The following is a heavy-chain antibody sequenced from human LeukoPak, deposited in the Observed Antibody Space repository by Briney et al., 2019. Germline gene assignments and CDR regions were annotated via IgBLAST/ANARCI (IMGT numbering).Heavy chain of an antibody. CDR1: GDSFSYFY. CDR2: IYNSGST. D-gene: IGHD3-16*01. Sequence: SETLSLTCTVSGDSFSYFYWSWIRQPPGKGLEWIGYIYNSGSTSYNPSLKSRVTISLDTSQNQFSLKLSSVTAADTAVYYCAREGGGFDYWGQGTLVTVSS. CDR3: AREGGGFDY. V-gene: IGHV4-59*12. J-gene: IGHJ4*02.